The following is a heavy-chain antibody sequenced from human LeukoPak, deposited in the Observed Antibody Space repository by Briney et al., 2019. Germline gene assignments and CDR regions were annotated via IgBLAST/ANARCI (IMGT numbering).Heavy chain of an antibody. CDR3: VRSANQGGVWV. CDR1: GYNFTSYW. J-gene: IGHJ4*02. CDR2: IYPGDSDT. Sequence: GESLKISCKGSGYNFTSYWIGWVRQMPGKGLEWMGIIYPGDSDTRYSSSFQGQVTISADKSISTAYLQRSSLKASDTAMYYCVRSANQGGVWVWGQGTLVTVSS. D-gene: IGHD3-16*01. V-gene: IGHV5-51*01.